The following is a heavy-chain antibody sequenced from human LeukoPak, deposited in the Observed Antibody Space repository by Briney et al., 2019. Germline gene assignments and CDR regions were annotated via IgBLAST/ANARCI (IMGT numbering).Heavy chain of an antibody. CDR1: GYTLTELS. CDR2: FDPEDGET. J-gene: IGHJ5*02. D-gene: IGHD4-11*01. CDR3: ASIQSNKTGGWFDP. V-gene: IGHV1-24*01. Sequence: VASVKVSCKASGYTLTELSMHWVRQAPGKGLEWMGGFDPEDGETIYAQKFQGRVTMTEDTSTDTAYMELSSLRSEDTAVYYCASIQSNKTGGWFDPWGQGTLVTVSS.